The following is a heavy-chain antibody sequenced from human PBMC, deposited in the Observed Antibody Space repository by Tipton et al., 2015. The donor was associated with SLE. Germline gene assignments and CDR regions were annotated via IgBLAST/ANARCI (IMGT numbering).Heavy chain of an antibody. Sequence: TLSLTCTVSDGSVSSHYWSWNRQPPGKRLDWIGFISYSGSADYSPSLKSRVSISIDTSKNQFSLKLTSVTAADTAVYYCARAIDCSRGNCFSSLDSWGQGTLAAVSA. CDR1: DGSVSSHY. CDR3: ARAIDCSRGNCFSSLDS. V-gene: IGHV4-59*02. J-gene: IGHJ4*02. D-gene: IGHD2-15*01. CDR2: ISYSGSA.